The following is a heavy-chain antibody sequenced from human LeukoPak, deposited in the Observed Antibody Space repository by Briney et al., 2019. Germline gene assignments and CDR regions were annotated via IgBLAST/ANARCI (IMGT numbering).Heavy chain of an antibody. CDR3: ARLIGGTGVTFDI. J-gene: IGHJ3*02. CDR2: IYYSGST. V-gene: IGHV4-59*08. D-gene: IGHD3-16*01. Sequence: SETLSLTCTVSGGSINSFYWTWIRQPAGKGLEWIGYIYYSGSTNYNPSLKSRVTISVDTSKNQFSLKLSSVTAADTAVYYCARLIGGTGVTFDIWGQGTMVTVSS. CDR1: GGSINSFY.